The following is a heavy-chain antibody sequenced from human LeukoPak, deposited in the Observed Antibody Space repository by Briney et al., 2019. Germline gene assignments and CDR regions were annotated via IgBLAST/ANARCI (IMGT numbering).Heavy chain of an antibody. D-gene: IGHD6-19*01. Sequence: ASVKVSCKASGYTFTSYDINWVRQATGQGLEWMGWMNPNSGNTGYAQKFQGRVTMTRNTSISTAYMELSSLRSEDTAVYYCARVPTHSSGWYLWFDPWGQGTLVTVSS. CDR2: MNPNSGNT. CDR3: ARVPTHSSGWYLWFDP. V-gene: IGHV1-8*01. J-gene: IGHJ5*02. CDR1: GYTFTSYD.